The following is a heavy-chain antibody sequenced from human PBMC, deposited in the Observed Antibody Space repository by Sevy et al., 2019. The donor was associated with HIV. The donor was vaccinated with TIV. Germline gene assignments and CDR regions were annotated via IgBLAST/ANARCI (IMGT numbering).Heavy chain of an antibody. CDR2: ISAYNGNT. D-gene: IGHD3-9*01. CDR3: ARDRGLYNYDILLGPIQLGDYYYYGMDV. Sequence: ASVKVSCKASGYTFTSYGISWVRQAPGQGLEWMGWISAYNGNTNYAQKLQGRVTMTTDTSTSTAYMELRSLRSDDTAVYYCARDRGLYNYDILLGPIQLGDYYYYGMDVWGQGTTVTASS. V-gene: IGHV1-18*01. J-gene: IGHJ6*02. CDR1: GYTFTSYG.